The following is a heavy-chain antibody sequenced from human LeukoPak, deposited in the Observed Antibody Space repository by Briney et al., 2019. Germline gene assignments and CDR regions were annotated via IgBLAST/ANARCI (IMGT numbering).Heavy chain of an antibody. V-gene: IGHV1-2*02. J-gene: IGHJ4*02. Sequence: ASVKVSCKASGYTFTGYYIHWVRQAPGQGLEWMGWINPNSGGTNYAQKFQGRVTMTRDTSISTAYMELSRLRSDDTAVYYCARDAAGMATMGGKTTFDYWGQGTLVTVSS. CDR2: INPNSGGT. D-gene: IGHD5-24*01. CDR1: GYTFTGYY. CDR3: ARDAAGMATMGGKTTFDY.